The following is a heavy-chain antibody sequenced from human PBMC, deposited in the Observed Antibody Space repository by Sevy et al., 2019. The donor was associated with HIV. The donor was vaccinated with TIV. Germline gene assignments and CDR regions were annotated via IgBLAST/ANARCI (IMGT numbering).Heavy chain of an antibody. CDR2: ISYDGSNK. V-gene: IGHV3-30-3*01. D-gene: IGHD3-22*01. J-gene: IGHJ4*02. Sequence: GGSLRLSCAASGFTFSSYAMHWVRQAPDKGLEWVAVISYDGSNKYYADSVKGRFTISRDNSKNTLYLQMNSLRAEDTAVYYCARDQYYDSSGSPYFDYWGQGTLVTVSS. CDR1: GFTFSSYA. CDR3: ARDQYYDSSGSPYFDY.